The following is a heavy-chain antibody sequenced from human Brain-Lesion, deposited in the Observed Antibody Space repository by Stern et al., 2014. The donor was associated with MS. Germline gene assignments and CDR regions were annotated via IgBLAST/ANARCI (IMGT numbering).Heavy chain of an antibody. CDR3: ASSIVVVPAAENKGFDP. D-gene: IGHD2-2*01. CDR1: GFNLSSYA. Sequence: VQLVQSGGGLVKPGGALRLSCAASGFNLSSYAMNWVRQAPGKGLEWGSYISSSITYIYYADSVKGRFTISRDNAKNSLYLQMNSLRAEDTAVYYCASSIVVVPAAENKGFDPWGQGTLVTVSS. J-gene: IGHJ5*02. V-gene: IGHV3-21*01. CDR2: ISSSITYI.